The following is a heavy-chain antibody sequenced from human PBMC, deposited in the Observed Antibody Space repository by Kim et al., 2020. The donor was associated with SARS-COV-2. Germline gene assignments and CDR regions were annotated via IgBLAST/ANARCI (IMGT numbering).Heavy chain of an antibody. Sequence: SETLSLTCTVSGGSISSSSYYWGWIRQPPGKGLEWIGSIYYSGSTYYNPSLKSRVTISVDTSKNQFSLKLSSVTAADTAVYYCAIDSSSFFYYYMDVWGKGTTVTVSS. CDR2: IYYSGST. CDR1: GGSISSSSYY. D-gene: IGHD6-13*01. V-gene: IGHV4-39*02. J-gene: IGHJ6*03. CDR3: AIDSSSFFYYYMDV.